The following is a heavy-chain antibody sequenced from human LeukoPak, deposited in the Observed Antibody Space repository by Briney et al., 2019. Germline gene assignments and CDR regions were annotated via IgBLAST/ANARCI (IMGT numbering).Heavy chain of an antibody. Sequence: SETLSLTCAVYGGSFSGYYWSWIRQPPGKGLEWIGEINHSGSTNYNPSLKSRVTISVDTSKNQFSLKLSSVTAADTAVYYCARPLGIYCSGGSCYGAPFDYWGQGTLVTVSS. CDR2: INHSGST. CDR1: GGSFSGYY. J-gene: IGHJ4*02. D-gene: IGHD2-15*01. CDR3: ARPLGIYCSGGSCYGAPFDY. V-gene: IGHV4-34*01.